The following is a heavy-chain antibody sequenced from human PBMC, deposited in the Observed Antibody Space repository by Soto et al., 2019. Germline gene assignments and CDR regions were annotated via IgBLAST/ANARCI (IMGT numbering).Heavy chain of an antibody. Sequence: PSETLSLTCTVFGDSISNYYWSWIRQTPGKGLEWIGYVDYSENTYYNPSLKSRVTISVDTSKNQFSLKLSSVTAADTAVYYCARHREEYYDILTGYYTYYFDYWGQGTLVTVSS. J-gene: IGHJ4*02. V-gene: IGHV4-59*08. D-gene: IGHD3-9*01. CDR1: GDSISNYY. CDR2: VDYSENT. CDR3: ARHREEYYDILTGYYTYYFDY.